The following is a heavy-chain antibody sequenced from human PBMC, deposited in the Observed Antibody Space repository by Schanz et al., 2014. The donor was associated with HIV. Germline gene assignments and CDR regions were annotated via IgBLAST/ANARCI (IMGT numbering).Heavy chain of an antibody. CDR1: GFTFHDYA. D-gene: IGHD4-4*01. Sequence: EVKLVESGGGSVQPGRSLRLSCEASGFTFHDYAMYWVRQAPGKGLEWVSGISWNSGTIVYADSVKGRFTISRDNAKDSLILQMNSLRAEDTAVYYCAKDVTTVRTYGMDVWGRGTTVTVS. J-gene: IGHJ6*02. V-gene: IGHV3-9*01. CDR3: AKDVTTVRTYGMDV. CDR2: ISWNSGTI.